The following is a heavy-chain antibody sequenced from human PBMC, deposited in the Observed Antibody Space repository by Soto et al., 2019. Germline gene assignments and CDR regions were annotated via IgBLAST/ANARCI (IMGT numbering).Heavy chain of an antibody. CDR1: GYTFTSYD. CDR2: MNPNSGNT. CDR3: ARGQPHDFWSGYYSLYYMDV. J-gene: IGHJ6*03. V-gene: IGHV1-8*01. D-gene: IGHD3-3*01. Sequence: ASVKVSCKASGYTFTSYDINWVRQATGQGLEWMGWMNPNSGNTGYAQKFQGRVTMTRNTSISTAYMELSSLRSEDTAVYYCARGQPHDFWSGYYSLYYMDVWGKGTTVTVSS.